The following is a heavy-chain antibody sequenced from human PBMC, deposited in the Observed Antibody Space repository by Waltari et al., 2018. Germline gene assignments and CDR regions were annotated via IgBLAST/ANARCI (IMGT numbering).Heavy chain of an antibody. CDR1: GFSISTYW. J-gene: IGHJ4*02. CDR3: VRAVDS. V-gene: IGHV3-7*01. CDR2: INPDGSGK. Sequence: EVQVVASGGGLVQPGGSLRLSCAASGFSISTYWMSWVRQAPGKGPEWVANINPDGSGKYYVDSGKGRFSISRDNAKNSLSLQMNSLRAEDTAMYYCVRAVDSWGQGTLVTVSS.